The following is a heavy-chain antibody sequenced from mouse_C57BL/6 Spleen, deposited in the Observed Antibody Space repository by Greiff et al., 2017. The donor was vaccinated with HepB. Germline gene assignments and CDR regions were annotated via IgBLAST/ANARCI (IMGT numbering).Heavy chain of an antibody. J-gene: IGHJ3*01. CDR1: GYSITSGYY. CDR3: ARDALGLGPVFAY. Sequence: VQLQQSGPGLVKPSQSLSLTCSVTGYSITSGYYWNWIRQFPGNKLEWMGYISYDGSNNYNPSLKNRISITRDTSKNQFFLKLNSVTTEDTATYYCARDALGLGPVFAYWGQGTLVTVSA. CDR2: ISYDGSN. D-gene: IGHD4-1*01. V-gene: IGHV3-6*01.